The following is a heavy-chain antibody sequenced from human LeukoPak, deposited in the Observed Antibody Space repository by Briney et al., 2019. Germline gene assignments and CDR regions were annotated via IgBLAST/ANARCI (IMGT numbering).Heavy chain of an antibody. J-gene: IGHJ4*02. D-gene: IGHD4-23*01. V-gene: IGHV3-64*01. CDR2: ISSNGGST. Sequence: GGSLRLSCAASGFTFSSYAMHWVRQAPGKGLEYVSAISSNGGSTYYANSVKGRFTISRDNSKNTLYLQMGSLRAEDMAVYYCARGKTVVDPLDYWGQGTLVTVSS. CDR1: GFTFSSYA. CDR3: ARGKTVVDPLDY.